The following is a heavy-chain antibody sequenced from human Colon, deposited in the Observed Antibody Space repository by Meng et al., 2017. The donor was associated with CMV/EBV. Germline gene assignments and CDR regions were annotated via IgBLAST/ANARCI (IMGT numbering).Heavy chain of an antibody. Sequence: QVQLVQSGAEVTKPGASVEVSCKASGYTFTSHGISWARQAPGQGLEWMGWISAYNTNTDYAQKLQGRVTMTTDTSTSTAYMDLYSLETGDSAVYYCARDFVGTANWEFDYWGQGTLVTVSS. J-gene: IGHJ4*02. V-gene: IGHV1-18*01. CDR3: ARDFVGTANWEFDY. CDR1: GYTFTSHG. CDR2: ISAYNTNT. D-gene: IGHD1-1*01.